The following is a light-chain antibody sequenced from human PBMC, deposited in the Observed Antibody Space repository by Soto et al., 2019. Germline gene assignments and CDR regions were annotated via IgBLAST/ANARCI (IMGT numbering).Light chain of an antibody. J-gene: IGKJ5*01. CDR3: QQRNIWPPVT. V-gene: IGKV3-11*01. Sequence: EIVLTQSPATLSLSPGERATLSCRASPSVTNYLAWYQQKPGQPPRHLIYGAFNRAAGIPARFSGSRSGTDFTLSISSLEPDDSAVHYYQQRNIWPPVTFGQGTRLEIK. CDR1: PSVTNY. CDR2: GAF.